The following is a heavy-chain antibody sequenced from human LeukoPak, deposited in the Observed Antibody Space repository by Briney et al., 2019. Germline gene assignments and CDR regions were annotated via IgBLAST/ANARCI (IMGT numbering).Heavy chain of an antibody. CDR3: ARLPEGGYATSLGWLDP. V-gene: IGHV4-59*08. Sequence: SETLSLTCTVPSATISRSYWIWIRQTPGKGLELIGYISYSGVSTYNPSLGSRVTISRDTSKNEVSLNLSSVTAADTAVYFCARLPEGGYATSLGWLDPWGQGTRVTVSS. CDR1: SATISRSY. CDR2: ISYSGVS. D-gene: IGHD5-24*01. J-gene: IGHJ5*02.